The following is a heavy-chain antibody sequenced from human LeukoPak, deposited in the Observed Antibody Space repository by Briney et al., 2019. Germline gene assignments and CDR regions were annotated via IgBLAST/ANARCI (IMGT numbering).Heavy chain of an antibody. CDR3: AGRAFES. J-gene: IGHJ4*02. V-gene: IGHV3-7*01. D-gene: IGHD1-26*01. CDR2: INQGGSEI. CDR1: GITFSVSW. Sequence: GGSLRLSCEASGITFSVSWMHWVRQAPGKGLEWVANINQGGSEIYHADSVKGRFTISRDNAKRSLYLQMNGLRAVDTGVYYCAGRAFESWGQGTLVTVSS.